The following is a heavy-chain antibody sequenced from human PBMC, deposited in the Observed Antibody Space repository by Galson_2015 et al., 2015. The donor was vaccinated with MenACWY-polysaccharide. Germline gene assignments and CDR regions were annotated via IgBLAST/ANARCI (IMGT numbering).Heavy chain of an antibody. J-gene: IGHJ4*02. Sequence: QSGAEVKKPGESLKISCKGSGYSFTSNWIGWVRQMPGKGLEWMGIIYPADSDTRYSPSFQGQVTISADKSISTACLQWSSLKASDTAVYYCARLSATGTVTFDYWGQGTLVTVSS. V-gene: IGHV5-51*03. CDR3: ARLSATGTVTFDY. CDR2: IYPADSDT. D-gene: IGHD4-17*01. CDR1: GYSFTSNW.